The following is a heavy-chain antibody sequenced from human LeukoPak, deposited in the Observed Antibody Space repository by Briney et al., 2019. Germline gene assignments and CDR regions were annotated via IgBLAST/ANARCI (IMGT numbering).Heavy chain of an antibody. CDR3: ARVLRYCSGGNCYSGGLGYMDV. CDR2: ISGSGGST. Sequence: GGSLRLSCAASGFTFSSYGMSWVRQAPGKGLEWVSAISGSGGSTYYADSVKGRFTISRDNSKNTLYLQMNSLRAEDTAVYYCARVLRYCSGGNCYSGGLGYMDVWGKGTTVTISS. CDR1: GFTFSSYG. D-gene: IGHD2-15*01. J-gene: IGHJ6*03. V-gene: IGHV3-23*01.